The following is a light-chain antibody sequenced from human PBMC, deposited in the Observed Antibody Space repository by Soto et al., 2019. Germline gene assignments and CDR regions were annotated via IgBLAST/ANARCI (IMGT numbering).Light chain of an antibody. CDR3: QTWGTGTVI. CDR2: LNSDGSH. J-gene: IGLJ2*01. CDR1: SGHSNYA. V-gene: IGLV4-69*01. Sequence: QSVLTQSPSASASLGASVKLTCVLSSGHSNYAVAWHQQQPEKGPRYLMILNSDGSHNRGDGIPDRFSGSSSGTERYLTISRLQSEDEADYYCQTWGTGTVIFGGGTKLTVL.